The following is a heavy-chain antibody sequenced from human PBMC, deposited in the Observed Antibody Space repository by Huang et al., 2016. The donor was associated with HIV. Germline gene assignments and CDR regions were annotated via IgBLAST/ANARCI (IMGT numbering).Heavy chain of an antibody. CDR1: GFSLTPTGIA. V-gene: IGHV2-5*01. Sequence: QITLKESGPTLVKPTQTLTLTCTFYGFSLTPTGIAVVWIRQPPGKALEWLALIYWNDDKRYSPSLNNRLTISKDTSRNQVVLTVTDVDPLDTATYYCARRPLGAGYYFDSWGQGMLVTVTS. CDR3: ARRPLGAGYYFDS. CDR2: IYWNDDK. D-gene: IGHD3-16*01. J-gene: IGHJ4*02.